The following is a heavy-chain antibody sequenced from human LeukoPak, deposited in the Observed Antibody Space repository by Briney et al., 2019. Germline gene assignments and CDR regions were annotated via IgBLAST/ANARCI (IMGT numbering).Heavy chain of an antibody. CDR3: ARDFAVHYFDY. CDR1: GFTVSSNY. Sequence: GGSLRLSRAASGFTVSSNYMSWVRQAPGKGLEWVSVIYSGGSTYYADSVKGRFTISRDNSKNTLYLQMNSLRAEDTAVYYCARDFAVHYFDYWGQGTLVTVSS. D-gene: IGHD3-10*02. CDR2: IYSGGST. J-gene: IGHJ4*02. V-gene: IGHV3-66*01.